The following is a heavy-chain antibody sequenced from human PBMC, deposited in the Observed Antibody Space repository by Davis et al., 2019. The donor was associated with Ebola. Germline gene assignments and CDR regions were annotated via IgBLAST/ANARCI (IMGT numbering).Heavy chain of an antibody. CDR1: GGSISSGGYY. CDR3: ARHPTAGTTYGMDV. Sequence: SCTVSGGSISSGGYYWSWIRQHPGKGLEWIGYIYYSGNTNYNPSLKSRVTISVETSKNQFSLKLSSVTAADTAVYYCARHPTAGTTYGMDVWGQGTTVTVSS. J-gene: IGHJ6*02. D-gene: IGHD6-13*01. V-gene: IGHV4-31*02. CDR2: IYYSGNT.